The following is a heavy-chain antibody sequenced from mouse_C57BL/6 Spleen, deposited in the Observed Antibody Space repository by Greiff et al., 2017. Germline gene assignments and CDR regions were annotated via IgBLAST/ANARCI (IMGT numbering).Heavy chain of an antibody. CDR2: ISSGGSYT. J-gene: IGHJ1*03. CDR3: ARRSTTVVAHWYFDV. Sequence: EVKLVESGGDLVKPGGSLKLSCAASGFTFSSYGMSWVRQTPDKRLEWVATISSGGSYTYYPDSVKGRFTISRDNAKNTLYLQMSSLKSEDTAMYYCARRSTTVVAHWYFDVWGTGTTVTVSS. V-gene: IGHV5-6*02. CDR1: GFTFSSYG. D-gene: IGHD1-1*01.